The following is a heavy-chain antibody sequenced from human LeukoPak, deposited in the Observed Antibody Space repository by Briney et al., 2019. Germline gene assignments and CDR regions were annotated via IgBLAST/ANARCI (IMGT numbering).Heavy chain of an antibody. Sequence: QPGRSLRLSCAASGFTFSSYGMHWVRQAPGKGLEWVAVISYDGSNKYYADSVKGRFTISRDNSKNTLHLQMNSLRAEDTAVYYCAKDFLSGGSSWYSDAFDIWGQGTMVTVSS. V-gene: IGHV3-30*18. D-gene: IGHD6-13*01. J-gene: IGHJ3*02. CDR2: ISYDGSNK. CDR1: GFTFSSYG. CDR3: AKDFLSGGSSWYSDAFDI.